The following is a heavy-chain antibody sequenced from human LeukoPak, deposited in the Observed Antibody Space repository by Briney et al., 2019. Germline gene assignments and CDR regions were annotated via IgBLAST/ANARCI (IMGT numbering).Heavy chain of an antibody. CDR3: ARVGYLRPFDY. Sequence: GGSLRLSCTASRFTFSSYSMNWVRQAPEKGLEWVSYISSSSSTIYYADSVKGRFTISRDNAKNSLYLQMNSLRAEDTAAYYCARVGYLRPFDYWGQGTLVTVSS. V-gene: IGHV3-48*01. J-gene: IGHJ4*02. D-gene: IGHD2-2*03. CDR2: ISSSSSTI. CDR1: RFTFSSYS.